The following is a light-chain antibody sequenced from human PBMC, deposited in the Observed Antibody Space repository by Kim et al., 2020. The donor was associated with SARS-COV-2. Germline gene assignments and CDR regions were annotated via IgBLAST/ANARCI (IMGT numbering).Light chain of an antibody. Sequence: PSVEDTDTLTRRESQNIINNLGSYQQSTGRAPKRLIYGAYSMQSGVPSRIRGSVSWTEFTLTLCSLQREDFATYFCLQHKSYPITFWHRARLEIK. CDR1: QNIINN. V-gene: IGKV1-17*01. CDR3: LQHKSYPIT. J-gene: IGKJ5*01. CDR2: GAY.